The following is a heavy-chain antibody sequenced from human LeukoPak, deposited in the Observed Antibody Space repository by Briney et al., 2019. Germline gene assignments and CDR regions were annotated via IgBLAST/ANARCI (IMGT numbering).Heavy chain of an antibody. V-gene: IGHV3-30-3*01. Sequence: GCSLSLSCATAEFTFSSYAMHWVRQAPGKGLACMAVISYDGSNKYYADSVKGRFTISRDNSKNTLYLQMNSLRAEDTAVYYCARSGYSYGYYFDYWGQGTLVTVSS. D-gene: IGHD5-18*01. J-gene: IGHJ4*02. CDR1: EFTFSSYA. CDR3: ARSGYSYGYYFDY. CDR2: ISYDGSNK.